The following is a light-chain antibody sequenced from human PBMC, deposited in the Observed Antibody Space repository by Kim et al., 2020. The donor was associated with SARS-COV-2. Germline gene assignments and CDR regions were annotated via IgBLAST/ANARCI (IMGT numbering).Light chain of an antibody. Sequence: LSPGERATLSCRASQSLNNYLAWYQPKPGQAPRPLIYGASTRATGIPARFSGSGSGTEFTLTISSLQSEDSAVYYCQQHNNWPRTFGQGTKVDIK. CDR3: QQHNNWPRT. CDR2: GAS. J-gene: IGKJ1*01. CDR1: QSLNNY. V-gene: IGKV3-15*01.